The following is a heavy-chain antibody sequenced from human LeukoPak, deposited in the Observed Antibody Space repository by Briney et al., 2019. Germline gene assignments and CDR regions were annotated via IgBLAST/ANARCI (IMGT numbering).Heavy chain of an antibody. V-gene: IGHV3-23*01. CDR3: ARGHYDSSGRYFDY. CDR1: GFTFANYA. D-gene: IGHD3-22*01. J-gene: IGHJ4*02. CDR2: ISGSGGST. Sequence: HPGGSLRLSCAASGFTFANYAMSWVRQAPGKGLEWGSIISGSGGSTYYADSVKGRFTISRDNSKNTLYLQMNSLRAEDTAVYYCARGHYDSSGRYFDYWGQGTLVTVSS.